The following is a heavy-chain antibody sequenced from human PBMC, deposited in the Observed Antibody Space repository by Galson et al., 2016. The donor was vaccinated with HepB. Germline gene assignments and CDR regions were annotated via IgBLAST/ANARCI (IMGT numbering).Heavy chain of an antibody. CDR3: ARETSWSEGECYALFDH. Sequence: SETLSLTCTVSGDSISGTHWWSWVRQSPGKGLEWIGEVYHSGSFNYNPSVRSRVSMSVDKSKNQFSLKLRSVTAADTAVHYCARETSWSEGECYALFDHWGQGILVTGSS. V-gene: IGHV4-4*02. D-gene: IGHD2-21*01. CDR2: VYHSGSF. J-gene: IGHJ4*02. CDR1: GDSISGTHW.